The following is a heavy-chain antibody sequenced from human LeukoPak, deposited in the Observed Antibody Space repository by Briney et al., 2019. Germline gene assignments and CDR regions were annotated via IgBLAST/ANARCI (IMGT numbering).Heavy chain of an antibody. V-gene: IGHV5-51*01. J-gene: IGHJ4*02. CDR1: GYSFTSYW. Sequence: PGESLKISCKGSGYSFTSYWIGWVRQMPGKGLEWMGIIYPGDSDTRYSPSFQGQVTISADKSISTAYLQWSSLKASDTAMYYCARPLETPDCGDYYFDYWGQGTLVTVSS. D-gene: IGHD4-17*01. CDR3: ARPLETPDCGDYYFDY. CDR2: IYPGDSDT.